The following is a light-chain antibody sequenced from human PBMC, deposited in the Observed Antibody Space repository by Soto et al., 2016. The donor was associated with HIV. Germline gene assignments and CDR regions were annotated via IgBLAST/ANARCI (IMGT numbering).Light chain of an antibody. V-gene: IGLV3-1*01. CDR3: QAWDGSTGV. J-gene: IGLJ1*01. CDR2: QDN. CDR1: RLGDKY. Sequence: SFELTQPPSVSVSPEQTASITCSGDRLGDKYACWYQQRPGQSPVLIIYQDNRRSSGIPERFSGSNSGNTATLTISGTRAMDEADYYCQAWDGSTGVFGTGTKVTVL.